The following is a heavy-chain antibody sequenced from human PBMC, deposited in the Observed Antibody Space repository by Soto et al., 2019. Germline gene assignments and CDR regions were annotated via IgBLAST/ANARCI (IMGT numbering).Heavy chain of an antibody. D-gene: IGHD3-10*01. CDR1: GFTFTSSA. V-gene: IGHV1-58*02. J-gene: IGHJ4*02. Sequence: GASVKVSCKASGFTFTSSAMQWVRQARGQRLEWIGWIVVGSGNTNYAQKFQERVTITRDMSTSTAYMELSSLRSEDTAVYYCAADAGHYYGSGSYPYWGQGTLVTVSS. CDR2: IVVGSGNT. CDR3: AADAGHYYGSGSYPY.